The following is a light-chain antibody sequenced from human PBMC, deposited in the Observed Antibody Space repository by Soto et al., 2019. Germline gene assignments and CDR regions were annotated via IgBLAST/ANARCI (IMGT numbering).Light chain of an antibody. Sequence: QSALTQPRSVSGSPGQSVTISCTRTSSDVGGYNYVSWYQQHPGKAPKVMIYDVSERPSGVPDRFSCSKSGNTASLTISGLHPEDEADYYCCAYAGSPMYVFGTGTKVTAL. CDR2: DVS. CDR3: CAYAGSPMYV. CDR1: SSDVGGYNY. J-gene: IGLJ1*01. V-gene: IGLV2-11*01.